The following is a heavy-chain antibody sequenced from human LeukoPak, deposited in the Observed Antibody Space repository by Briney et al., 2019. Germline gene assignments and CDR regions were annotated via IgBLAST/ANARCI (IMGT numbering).Heavy chain of an antibody. CDR2: INPNSGGT. J-gene: IGHJ5*02. CDR3: ARVRYNWNYGGWFDP. CDR1: GYTFTGYY. Sequence: ASVKVSCKASGYTFTGYYMHWVRQAPGQGLEWMGWINPNSGGTNYAQKFQGRVTMTRDTSISTAYMELSRLRSDDTAVYYCARVRYNWNYGGWFDPWGQGTLVTVSS. D-gene: IGHD1-7*01. V-gene: IGHV1-2*02.